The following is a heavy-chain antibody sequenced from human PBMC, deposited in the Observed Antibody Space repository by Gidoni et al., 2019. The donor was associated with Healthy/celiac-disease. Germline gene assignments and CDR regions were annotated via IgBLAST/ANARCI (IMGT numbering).Heavy chain of an antibody. CDR3: AREAPGATIPFGY. Sequence: QVQLQDSGPGLVKPSETLSLTCTVSGGSVSSGSYYWSWIRQPPGKGLEWIGYIYYSGSTNYNPSLKSRVTISVDTSKNQFSLKLSSVTAADTAVYYCAREAPGATIPFGYWGQGTLVTVSS. D-gene: IGHD5-12*01. CDR1: GGSVSSGSYY. J-gene: IGHJ4*02. CDR2: IYYSGST. V-gene: IGHV4-61*01.